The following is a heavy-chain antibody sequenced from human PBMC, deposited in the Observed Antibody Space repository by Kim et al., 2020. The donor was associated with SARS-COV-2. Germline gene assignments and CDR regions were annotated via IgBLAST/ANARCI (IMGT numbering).Heavy chain of an antibody. V-gene: IGHV3-53*01. Sequence: GGSLRLSCAASGFTVSSNYMSWVRQAPGKGLEWVSVIYSGGSTYYADSVKGRFTISRDNSKNTLYLQRNSLRAEDTAVDYCARDLGDYGMDVWGQGTTVTVSS. D-gene: IGHD3-16*01. CDR3: ARDLGDYGMDV. J-gene: IGHJ6*02. CDR1: GFTVSSNY. CDR2: IYSGGST.